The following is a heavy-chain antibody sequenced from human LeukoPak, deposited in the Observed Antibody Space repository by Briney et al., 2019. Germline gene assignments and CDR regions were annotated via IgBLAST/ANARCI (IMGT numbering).Heavy chain of an antibody. J-gene: IGHJ4*02. D-gene: IGHD3-22*01. CDR3: AKDSSGSAPYYFDY. CDR1: GFTFDDYA. V-gene: IGHV3-9*01. Sequence: PGRSLRLSCAASGFTFDDYAMHWVRHAPGKGLEWVSGISWNSGSIGYADSVKGRFTISRDNAKNSLYLQMNSLRAEDTALYYCAKDSSGSAPYYFDYWGQGTLVTVSS. CDR2: ISWNSGSI.